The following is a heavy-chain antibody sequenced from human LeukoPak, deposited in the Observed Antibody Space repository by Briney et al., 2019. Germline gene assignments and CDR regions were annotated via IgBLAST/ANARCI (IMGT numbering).Heavy chain of an antibody. CDR1: GYTFTSYG. CDR3: ARYPLSYSSNWHYYFDY. CDR2: ISGSNGNT. Sequence: ASVKVSCKASGYTFTSYGVSWVRQAPGQGLEWMGWISGSNGNTNNAQKVQGSVTMTTDTSTSTAYMELRSLRSDDTAVYYCARYPLSYSSNWHYYFDYWGQGTLLTVSS. D-gene: IGHD6-13*01. J-gene: IGHJ4*02. V-gene: IGHV1-18*01.